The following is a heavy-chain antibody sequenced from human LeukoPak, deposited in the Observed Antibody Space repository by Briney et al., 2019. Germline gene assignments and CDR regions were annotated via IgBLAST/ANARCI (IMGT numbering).Heavy chain of an antibody. CDR1: GYTFTSYG. CDR3: ALPRGITGTQPFDY. Sequence: PRASVKVSCKASGYTFTSYGISWVRQAPGQGLEWMGWINPNSGGTNYAQKFQGRVTMTRDTSISTAYMELSRLRSDDTAVYYCALPRGITGTQPFDYWGQGTLVTVSS. CDR2: INPNSGGT. J-gene: IGHJ4*02. V-gene: IGHV1-2*02. D-gene: IGHD1-7*01.